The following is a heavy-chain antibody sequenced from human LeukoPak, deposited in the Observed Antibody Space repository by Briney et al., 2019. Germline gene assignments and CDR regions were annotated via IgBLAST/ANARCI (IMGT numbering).Heavy chain of an antibody. V-gene: IGHV3-7*01. J-gene: IGHJ4*02. Sequence: GGSLRLSCAASGFRFNRFSMRWVRQTPGKGLEWVANIKQDGSQKEYVDSVKGRFAISRDNVNNFLDLQMNSLRAEDTGVYYCASVDFDNNAHYHYYLPNWGQGTRVTVSS. CDR3: ASVDFDNNAHYHYYLPN. CDR2: IKQDGSQK. CDR1: GFRFNRFS. D-gene: IGHD2/OR15-2a*01.